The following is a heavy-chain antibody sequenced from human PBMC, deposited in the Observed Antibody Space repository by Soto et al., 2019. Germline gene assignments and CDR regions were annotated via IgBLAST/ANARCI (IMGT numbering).Heavy chain of an antibody. J-gene: IGHJ6*02. CDR1: GGSINRGGSY. CDR3: AKEERYYYYYGMDV. V-gene: IGHV4-31*03. CDR2: IYNSGST. Sequence: SETLSLTCSVSGGSINRGGSYWSWIRQHPGKGLEWIGYIYNSGSTYYNPSLKSRVTISLDTSKNQFSLKLSSVTAEDTAVYYCAKEERYYYYYGMDVWGQGTTVTVSS.